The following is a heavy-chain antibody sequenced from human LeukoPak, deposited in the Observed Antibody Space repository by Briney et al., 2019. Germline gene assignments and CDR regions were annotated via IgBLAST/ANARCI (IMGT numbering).Heavy chain of an antibody. CDR2: ISYDGSNK. Sequence: QPGGSLRLSCAASGVTFCSYAMHWVRQAPGKGLEWVAVISYDGSNKYYADSVKGRFTISRDNSKNTLYLQMNSLRAEDTAVYYCARDGGYNLDYWGPGTLVTVSS. D-gene: IGHD5-24*01. CDR1: GVTFCSYA. V-gene: IGHV3-30*04. J-gene: IGHJ4*02. CDR3: ARDGGYNLDY.